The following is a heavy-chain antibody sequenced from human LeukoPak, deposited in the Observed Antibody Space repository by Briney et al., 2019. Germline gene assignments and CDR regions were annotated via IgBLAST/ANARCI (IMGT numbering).Heavy chain of an antibody. CDR3: ARDSGTAGEVKFDP. CDR2: IYHSGST. J-gene: IGHJ5*02. D-gene: IGHD3-10*01. Sequence: PSETLSLTCTVSGYSISSGYYWGWIRQPPGKGLEWIGSIYHSGSTYYNPSLKSRVTISVDTSKNQFSLKLSSVTAADTAVYYCARDSGTAGEVKFDPWGQGTLVTVSS. CDR1: GYSISSGYY. V-gene: IGHV4-38-2*02.